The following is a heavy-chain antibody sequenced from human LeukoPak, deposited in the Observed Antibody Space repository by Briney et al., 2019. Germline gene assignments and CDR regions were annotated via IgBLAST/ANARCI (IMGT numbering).Heavy chain of an antibody. D-gene: IGHD2-2*02. Sequence: SETLSLTCAVYGGSFSGYYWSWLRQPPGKGLEWIGEINHSGSTNYNPSLKSRVTISVDTSKNQFSLKLSSVTAADTAVYYCARLGYTYYYYMDVWGKGTTVTVSS. J-gene: IGHJ6*03. V-gene: IGHV4-34*01. CDR1: GGSFSGYY. CDR3: ARLGYTYYYYMDV. CDR2: INHSGST.